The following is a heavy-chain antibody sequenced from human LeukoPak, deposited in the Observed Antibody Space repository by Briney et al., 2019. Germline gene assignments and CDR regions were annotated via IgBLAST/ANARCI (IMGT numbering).Heavy chain of an antibody. CDR3: ARPLRESGYFYFDY. CDR1: GFIFGRYA. CDR2: ISGSGAGI. Sequence: GGSLRLSCAASGFIFGRYAMSWVRQAPGKGLEWVSYISGSGAGIDYADSVKGRFTISRDNAKNSLYLQMNSLRAEDTAVYYCARPLRESGYFYFDYWGQGTLVTVSS. J-gene: IGHJ4*02. V-gene: IGHV3-23*01. D-gene: IGHD3-3*01.